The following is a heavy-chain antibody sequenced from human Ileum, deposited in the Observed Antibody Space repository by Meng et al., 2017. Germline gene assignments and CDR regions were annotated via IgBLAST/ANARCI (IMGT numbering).Heavy chain of an antibody. V-gene: IGHV3-15*01. CDR3: TAEDPQYYFDY. Sequence: EVQLVESGGGLVKPGGSRRLSCAASGFTFSNAWLSWVRQAPGKGLEWIARIRRKTDATTTDYVAPVKGRFTISRDDSENTLFLQMNSLKTEDTAVYYCTAEDPQYYFDYWGQGTLVTVSS. CDR2: IRRKTDATTT. J-gene: IGHJ4*02. CDR1: GFTFSNAW.